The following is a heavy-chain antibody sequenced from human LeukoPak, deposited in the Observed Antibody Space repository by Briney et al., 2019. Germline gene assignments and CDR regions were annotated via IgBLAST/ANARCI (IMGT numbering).Heavy chain of an antibody. D-gene: IGHD2-15*01. Sequence: PSETLSLTCAVSGGSISSFYWSWIRQPPGKGLEWIGYVFYTGDTNSNPSLKSRVTMSLDTSKSQISLRLTSATAADTAVYYCARHPFATPFDHWGRGTLVTVSS. J-gene: IGHJ4*02. V-gene: IGHV4-59*08. CDR2: VFYTGDT. CDR1: GGSISSFY. CDR3: ARHPFATPFDH.